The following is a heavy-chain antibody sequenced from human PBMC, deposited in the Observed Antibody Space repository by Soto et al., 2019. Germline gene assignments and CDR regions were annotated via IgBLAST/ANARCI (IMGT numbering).Heavy chain of an antibody. CDR2: INPNSGGT. CDR1: GYTFTGYY. D-gene: IGHD1-26*01. Sequence: ASVKVSCKASGYTFTGYYMHWVRQAPGQGLEWMGWINPNSGGTNYAQKFQGWVTMTRDTSISTAYMELSRLRSDDTAVYYCARVRGWWELPKGPFDYWGQGTLVTVSS. CDR3: ARVRGWWELPKGPFDY. V-gene: IGHV1-2*04. J-gene: IGHJ4*02.